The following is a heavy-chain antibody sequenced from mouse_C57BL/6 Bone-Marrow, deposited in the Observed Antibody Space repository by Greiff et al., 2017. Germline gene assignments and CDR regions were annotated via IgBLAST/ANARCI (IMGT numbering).Heavy chain of an antibody. Sequence: QVQLQQPGAELVKPGASVKLSCKASGYTFTSYWMHWVKQRPGRGLEWIGRIDPNSGGTKYNEKFTSKATLTVGKPSSTAYMQLSSLTTEDSAVYYCAGSGYDGKSWLDDWGQGTLVTVSA. CDR1: GYTFTSYW. J-gene: IGHJ3*01. V-gene: IGHV1-72*01. CDR2: IDPNSGGT. CDR3: AGSGYDGKSWLDD. D-gene: IGHD2-2*01.